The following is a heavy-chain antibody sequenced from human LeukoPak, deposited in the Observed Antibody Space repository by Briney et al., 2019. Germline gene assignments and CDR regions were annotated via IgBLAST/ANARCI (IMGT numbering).Heavy chain of an antibody. V-gene: IGHV4-38-2*01. Sequence: SETLSLTCAVSGYSISSGYYWGWIRQPPGKGLEWIGSIYHSGSTYYNPSLKSRVTISVDTSKNQFSLKLSSVTAADTAVYYRARHYYDSSGPAFDIWGQGTMVTVSS. D-gene: IGHD3-22*01. CDR1: GYSISSGYY. CDR3: ARHYYDSSGPAFDI. J-gene: IGHJ3*02. CDR2: IYHSGST.